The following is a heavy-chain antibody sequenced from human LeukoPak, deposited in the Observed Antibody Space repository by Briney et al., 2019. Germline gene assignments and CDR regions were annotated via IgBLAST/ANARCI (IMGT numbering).Heavy chain of an antibody. CDR3: ARDSSGFNYGRGMDV. CDR1: GYTFTGHY. D-gene: IGHD5-18*01. Sequence: GASVKVSCKASGYTFTGHYMHWVRQAPGQGLEWMGWINPNSGGTNYAQKFQGRVTMTRDTSISTAYMELSRLRSDDTAMYYCARDSSGFNYGRGMDVWGQGTTVIVSS. V-gene: IGHV1-2*02. CDR2: INPNSGGT. J-gene: IGHJ6*02.